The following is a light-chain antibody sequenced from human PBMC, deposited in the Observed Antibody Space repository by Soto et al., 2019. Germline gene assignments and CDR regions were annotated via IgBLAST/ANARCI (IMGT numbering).Light chain of an antibody. CDR1: SSDVGGYTY. Sequence: QSALTQPASVSGSPGQSITISCTGTSSDVGGYTYVSWYQQHPGKVPKVMIYHDSNRPSGVSNRFSGSKSGNTASLTISGLQAEDEADYYCSSYTSSGTVLFGGGTKLTVL. V-gene: IGLV2-14*01. CDR3: SSYTSSGTVL. CDR2: HDS. J-gene: IGLJ2*01.